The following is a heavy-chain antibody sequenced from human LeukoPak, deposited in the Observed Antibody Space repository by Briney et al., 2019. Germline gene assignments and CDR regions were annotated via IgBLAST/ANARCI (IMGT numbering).Heavy chain of an antibody. V-gene: IGHV4-59*01. CDR1: GGSISSYY. D-gene: IGHD3-9*01. CDR2: IYYSGST. Sequence: SETLSLTCTVSGGSISSYYWSWIRQPPGKGLEWIGYIYYSGSTNYNPSLKSRVTISVDTSKNQFSLKLSSVTAADTAVYYCARGYDILTGYPPDYYYMDVWGKGTTVTISS. CDR3: ARGYDILTGYPPDYYYMDV. J-gene: IGHJ6*03.